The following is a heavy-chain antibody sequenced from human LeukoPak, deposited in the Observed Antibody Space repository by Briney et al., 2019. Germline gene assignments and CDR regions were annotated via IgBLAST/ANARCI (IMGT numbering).Heavy chain of an antibody. Sequence: GESLKISCTCSGYSFTSYWIGWVRQMPGKGLEWIWIIYPGDSDTRYSPSLQGLVTISADKSISTDYQQWSSLKASNTAMYYCARRTLYSNFPSFDYWGQGTLVTVSS. V-gene: IGHV5-51*01. D-gene: IGHD4-11*01. CDR1: GYSFTSYW. CDR2: IYPGDSDT. J-gene: IGHJ4*02. CDR3: ARRTLYSNFPSFDY.